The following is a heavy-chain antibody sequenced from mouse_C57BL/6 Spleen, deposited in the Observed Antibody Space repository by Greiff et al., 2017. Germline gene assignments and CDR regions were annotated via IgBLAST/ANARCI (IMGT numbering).Heavy chain of an antibody. V-gene: IGHV5-17*01. CDR1: GFTFSDYG. D-gene: IGHD1-1*01. CDR2: ISSGSSTI. CDR3: AKGSTVSGAMDY. J-gene: IGHJ4*01. Sequence: EVHLVESGGGLVKPGGSLKLSCAASGFTFSDYGMHWVRQAPEKGLEWVAYISSGSSTIYYADTVKGRFTISRDNAKNTLFLQMTSLRSEDTAMYYCAKGSTVSGAMDYWGQGTSVTVSS.